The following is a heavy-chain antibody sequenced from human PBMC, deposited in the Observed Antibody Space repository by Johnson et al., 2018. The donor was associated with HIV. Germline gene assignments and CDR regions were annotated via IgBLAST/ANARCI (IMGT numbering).Heavy chain of an antibody. Sequence: VQLVESGGGVVQPGRSLRLSCAASGFTFSSYDMHWVRQATGKGLEWVSAIGTAGDTYYPGSVKGRFTISRENAKNSLYLQMNSLRAGDTAMYFCARGGPFHAFDIWGHGTTVTVSS. V-gene: IGHV3-13*01. J-gene: IGHJ3*02. CDR3: ARGGPFHAFDI. CDR2: IGTAGDT. D-gene: IGHD2-21*01. CDR1: GFTFSSYD.